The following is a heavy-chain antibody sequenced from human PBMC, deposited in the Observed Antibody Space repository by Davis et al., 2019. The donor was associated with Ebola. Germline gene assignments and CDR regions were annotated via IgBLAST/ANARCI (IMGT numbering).Heavy chain of an antibody. CDR2: INVNNGNS. J-gene: IGHJ6*02. V-gene: IGHV1-18*04. CDR3: ARITMVRGVIIYGMDV. Sequence: ASVKVSCKASGYTFTSYVISWLRQAPGQGLEWMGWINVNNGNSHFAQKVQGRITMTTDTSASTAYMELGSLRSDDTAVYYCARITMVRGVIIYGMDVWGQGTTVTVSS. D-gene: IGHD3-10*01. CDR1: GYTFTSYV.